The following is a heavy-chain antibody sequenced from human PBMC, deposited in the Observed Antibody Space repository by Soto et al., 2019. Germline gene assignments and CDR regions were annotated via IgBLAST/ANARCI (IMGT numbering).Heavy chain of an antibody. CDR1: GGSVTGYY. CDR2: INHTGGT. Sequence: SLTCAVYGGSVTGYYWNWIRQPPGKGLEWIGEINHTGGTHYNPSLKSRVTMSVDTSKNQFSLRLSSVTAADTAIYYCATRITVFGLLIPPFDPWGQGTRVTVSS. CDR3: ATRITVFGLLIPPFDP. D-gene: IGHD3-3*01. J-gene: IGHJ5*02. V-gene: IGHV4-34*01.